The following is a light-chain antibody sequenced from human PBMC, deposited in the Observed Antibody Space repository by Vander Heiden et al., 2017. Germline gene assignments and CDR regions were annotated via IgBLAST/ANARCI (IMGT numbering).Light chain of an antibody. CDR2: EVS. V-gene: IGKV1-9*01. Sequence: GDRVTITCRASQDDSIYFAWYQHKPAKVPKLLIYEVSTLQTGIPSSFSCAGALTEFTLTISILQPADFSTYYCLQFTSYPCTFGQGTKVEIK. J-gene: IGKJ1*01. CDR3: LQFTSYPCT. CDR1: QDDSIY.